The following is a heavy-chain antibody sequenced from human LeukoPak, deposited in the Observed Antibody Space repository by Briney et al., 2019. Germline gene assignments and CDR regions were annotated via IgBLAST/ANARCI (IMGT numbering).Heavy chain of an antibody. D-gene: IGHD3-22*01. J-gene: IGHJ4*02. CDR2: INPSGGST. CDR1: GYTFTSYY. CDR3: ARGGYGYYDSSGYSYYFDY. V-gene: IGHV1-46*01. Sequence: ASVKVSCKASGYTFTSYYMHWVRQAPGQGLEWMGIINPSGGSTSYAQKFQGRVTMTRDTSTSTAYMELSSLRSEDTAVYYCARGGYGYYDSSGYSYYFDYWGQGTLVTVSS.